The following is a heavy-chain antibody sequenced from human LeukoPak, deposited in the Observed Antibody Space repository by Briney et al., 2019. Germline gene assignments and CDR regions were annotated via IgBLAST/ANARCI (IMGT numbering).Heavy chain of an antibody. CDR2: IYYSGST. J-gene: IGHJ5*02. CDR3: AREHCSSTSCYRGNWFDP. CDR1: GGSISSYY. D-gene: IGHD2-2*02. Sequence: PSETLSLTCTVSGGSISSYYWSWIRQPPGKGLEWIGYIYYSGSTNYNPSLKSRVTISVDTSKNQFSLKLSSVTAADTAVYYCAREHCSSTSCYRGNWFDPGGQGTLVTVS. V-gene: IGHV4-59*12.